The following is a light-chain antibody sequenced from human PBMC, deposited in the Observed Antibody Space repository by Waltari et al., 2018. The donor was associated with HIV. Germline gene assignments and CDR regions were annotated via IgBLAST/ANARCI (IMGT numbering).Light chain of an antibody. Sequence: QSVLTQQPSASGTPGQRVTISCSGSSSNIGSNTVNWYQQVPGTPPKLLIFSTNQRPSGVPDRFSCSKSGTSASLAISGLQSEDEADYYCAAWDDSLNGVIFGGGTKLTVL. CDR3: AAWDDSLNGVI. V-gene: IGLV1-44*01. CDR2: STN. J-gene: IGLJ2*01. CDR1: SSNIGSNT.